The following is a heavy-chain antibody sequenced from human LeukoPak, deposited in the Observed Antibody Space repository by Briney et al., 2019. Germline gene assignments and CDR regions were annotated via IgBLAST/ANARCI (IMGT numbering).Heavy chain of an antibody. Sequence: SETLSLTCTVSGGSISNYYWSWLRQPPGKGLEWIGYIYYSGSTNYNPSLKSRVTISVDTSKNQFSLKLNSVTAADTAVYFCARDNVDDSSAYYPDYFDYWGQGTLVTVSS. J-gene: IGHJ4*02. V-gene: IGHV4-59*12. CDR2: IYYSGST. D-gene: IGHD3-22*01. CDR3: ARDNVDDSSAYYPDYFDY. CDR1: GGSISNYY.